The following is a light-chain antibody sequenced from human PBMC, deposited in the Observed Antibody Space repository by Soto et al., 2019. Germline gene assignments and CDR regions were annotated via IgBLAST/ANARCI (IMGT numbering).Light chain of an antibody. V-gene: IGKV3-11*01. CDR2: DTS. CDR1: QSVSSY. Sequence: EIVLTQSPATLSLSPGERATLSCRASQSVSSYLAWYQQKPGQAPRLLIYDTSNTATGIPARFSGSGSGTDFTLTISSLEPEDFAVYYCQQRSNWPWTFGGGTKVEIK. CDR3: QQRSNWPWT. J-gene: IGKJ4*01.